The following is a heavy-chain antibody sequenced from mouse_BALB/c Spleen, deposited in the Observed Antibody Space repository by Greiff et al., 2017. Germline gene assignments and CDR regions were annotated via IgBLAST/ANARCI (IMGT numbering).Heavy chain of an antibody. V-gene: IGHV1S29*02. J-gene: IGHJ4*01. CDR3: GFTATFPMDY. CDR2: IYPYNGGT. D-gene: IGHD1-2*01. CDR1: GYTFTDYN. Sequence: EVQLQQSGPELVKPGASVKISCKASGYTFTDYNMHWVKQSHGKSLEWIGYIYPYNGGTGYNQKFKSKATLTVDNSSSTAYMELRSLTSEDSAVYYCGFTATFPMDYWGQGTSVTVSS.